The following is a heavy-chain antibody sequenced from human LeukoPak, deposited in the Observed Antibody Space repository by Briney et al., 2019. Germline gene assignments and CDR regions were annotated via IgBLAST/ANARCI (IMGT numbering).Heavy chain of an antibody. V-gene: IGHV3-7*01. J-gene: IGHJ4*02. CDR2: IKQDGSQK. Sequence: PGGSLRLSCAASGFTSSSYWVTWVRQAPGKGLEWVANIKQDGSQKFYLDSVKGRFTISRDNAKESLFLQMNSLRAEDTAVYYCARHYDSTAYSLDYWGQGTLVTVSS. CDR3: ARHYDSTAYSLDY. CDR1: GFTSSSYW. D-gene: IGHD3-22*01.